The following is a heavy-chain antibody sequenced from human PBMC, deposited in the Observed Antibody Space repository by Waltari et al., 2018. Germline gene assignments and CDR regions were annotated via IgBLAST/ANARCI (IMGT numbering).Heavy chain of an antibody. J-gene: IGHJ6*02. CDR3: ARDYCDRTNCHGMDV. CDR1: AFTARSSA. V-gene: IGHV3-30*04. Sequence: QVQLVDSVGGVVEPARSLRPSWGASAFTARSSAKPWVRQAPGKGLEWVSVISSNERNIYSVDSVKGRFTISRDNSKKMLYLQMNNLRAEDTAVYYCARDYCDRTNCHGMDVWGQGTTVTVSS. D-gene: IGHD3-22*01. CDR2: ISSNERNI.